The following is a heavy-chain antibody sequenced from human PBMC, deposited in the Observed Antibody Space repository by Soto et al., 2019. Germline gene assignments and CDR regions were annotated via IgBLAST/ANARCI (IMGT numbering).Heavy chain of an antibody. Sequence: GGSLRLSCAASGFTFSSYSMNWVRQAPGKGLEWVSSISSSSSYIYYADSVKGRFTISRDNAKNSLYLQMNSLRAEDTAVYYCARCSTPIPEDAFDIWGQGTMVTVSS. CDR2: ISSSSSYI. CDR3: ARCSTPIPEDAFDI. V-gene: IGHV3-21*01. J-gene: IGHJ3*02. CDR1: GFTFSSYS. D-gene: IGHD1-1*01.